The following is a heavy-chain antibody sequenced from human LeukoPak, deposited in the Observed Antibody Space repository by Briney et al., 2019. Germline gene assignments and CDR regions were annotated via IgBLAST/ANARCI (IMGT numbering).Heavy chain of an antibody. CDR2: MNPNSGNT. V-gene: IGHV1-8*01. J-gene: IGHJ4*02. Sequence: ASVKVSCKASGYTFTSYDINRVRQATGQGLEWMGWMNPNSGNTGYAQKFQGRVTMTRNTSISTAYMELSSLRSEDTAVYYCARVRGYSYGYVLDYWGQGTLVTVSS. CDR1: GYTFTSYD. CDR3: ARVRGYSYGYVLDY. D-gene: IGHD5-18*01.